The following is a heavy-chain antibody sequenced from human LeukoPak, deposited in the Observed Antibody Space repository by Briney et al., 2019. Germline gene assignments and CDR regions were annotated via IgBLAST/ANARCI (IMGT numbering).Heavy chain of an antibody. CDR2: IKEDGSEK. D-gene: IGHD3-22*01. CDR3: ARDSSGYQ. Sequence: PGRSLRLSCAASGFTFSSYGMHWVRQAPGKGLEWVAHIKEDGSEKYYGDSVKGRFTISRDNAKNSLYLEMNSLRVEDTAVYYCARDSSGYQWGQGTLVTVSS. J-gene: IGHJ4*02. V-gene: IGHV3-7*01. CDR1: GFTFSSYG.